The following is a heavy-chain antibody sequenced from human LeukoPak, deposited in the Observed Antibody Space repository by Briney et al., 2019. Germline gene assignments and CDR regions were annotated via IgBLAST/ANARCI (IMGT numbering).Heavy chain of an antibody. D-gene: IGHD3-10*01. J-gene: IGHJ5*01. CDR2: IYPGDSDT. Sequence: GESLKISCKTFGYSFTNYWVGWMRQMPGQGLEWMGIIYPGDSDTRYNPSFQGQVTISADKSISTSYLQWRSLRASDTAMYYCARGYFLVRGVLYWFDSWGQGTLVTVSS. V-gene: IGHV5-51*01. CDR3: ARGYFLVRGVLYWFDS. CDR1: GYSFTNYW.